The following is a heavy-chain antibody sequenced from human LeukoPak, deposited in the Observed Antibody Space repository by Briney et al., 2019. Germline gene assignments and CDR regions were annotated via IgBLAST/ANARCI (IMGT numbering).Heavy chain of an antibody. CDR2: INHSGST. CDR3: ARGDFYCSGGSCYYYYMDV. D-gene: IGHD2-15*01. V-gene: IGHV4-34*01. J-gene: IGHJ6*03. CDR1: GGSFSGYY. Sequence: SETLSLTCAVYGGSFSGYYWSWIRQPPGKGLEWIGEINHSGSTNYNPSLKSRVTISVDTSKNQFSLKLSSVTAADTAVYYCARGDFYCSGGSCYYYYMDVWGKGTTVTVS.